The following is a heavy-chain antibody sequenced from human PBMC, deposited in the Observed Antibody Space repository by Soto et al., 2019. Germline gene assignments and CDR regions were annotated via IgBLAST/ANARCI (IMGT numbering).Heavy chain of an antibody. CDR3: ARDAGHYYDSSGYYATFDY. J-gene: IGHJ4*02. V-gene: IGHV1-69*01. CDR1: GGTFSSYA. D-gene: IGHD3-22*01. Sequence: QVQLVQSGAEVKKPGSSVKVSCKASGGTFSSYAISWVRQAPGQGLEWMGGIIPIFGTANYAQKLQGRVTITAYESTSTAYMELSSLRSEDTAAYYCARDAGHYYDSSGYYATFDYWGQGTLVTFSS. CDR2: IIPIFGTA.